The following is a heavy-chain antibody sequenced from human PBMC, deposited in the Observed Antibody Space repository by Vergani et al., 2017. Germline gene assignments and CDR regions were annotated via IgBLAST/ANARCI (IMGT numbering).Heavy chain of an antibody. CDR2: IYHSGGA. D-gene: IGHD3-9*01. CDR1: GGSITSSSYY. Sequence: QLHLQESGPGLVKPSETLSLTCTVSGGSITSSSYYWGWIRQPPGKGLEWIGNIYHSGGAYYNPSLKGRVTISVYTSNNQFSLEVTSVTAADTAIYFCARTETFILRYFHWALWGQGTLVTVSS. V-gene: IGHV4-39*01. CDR3: ARTETFILRYFHWAL. J-gene: IGHJ4*02.